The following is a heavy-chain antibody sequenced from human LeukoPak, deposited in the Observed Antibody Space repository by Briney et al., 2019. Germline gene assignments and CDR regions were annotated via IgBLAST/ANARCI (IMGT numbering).Heavy chain of an antibody. V-gene: IGHV3-30*18. J-gene: IGHJ6*02. D-gene: IGHD2-15*01. CDR2: ISYDGSNK. Sequence: GGSLRLSCAAPGFTFSSYGMHWVRQAPGKGLEWVAVISYDGSNKYYADSVKGRFTISRDNSKNTLYLQMNSLRAEDTAVYNCAKDQSIVVVVAATRGMDVWGQGTTVTVSS. CDR1: GFTFSSYG. CDR3: AKDQSIVVVVAATRGMDV.